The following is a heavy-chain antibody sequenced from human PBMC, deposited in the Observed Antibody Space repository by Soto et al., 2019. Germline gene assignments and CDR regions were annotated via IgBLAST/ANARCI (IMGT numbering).Heavy chain of an antibody. J-gene: IGHJ6*02. CDR3: ARDSLVRFLEWLPNYYYYGMDV. CDR1: GGSFSGYY. Sequence: QVQLQQWGAGLLKPSETLSLTCAVYGGSFSGYYWSWIRQPPGKGLEWIGEINHSGSTNYNPSLKSRVTISVDTTKNQLSLKLSSVTAADTAVYYCARDSLVRFLEWLPNYYYYGMDVWGQGTTVTVSS. CDR2: INHSGST. D-gene: IGHD3-3*01. V-gene: IGHV4-34*01.